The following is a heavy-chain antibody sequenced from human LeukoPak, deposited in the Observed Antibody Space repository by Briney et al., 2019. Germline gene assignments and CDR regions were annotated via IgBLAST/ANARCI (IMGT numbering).Heavy chain of an antibody. V-gene: IGHV3-15*01. CDR1: GFTFRDAW. J-gene: IGHJ4*02. D-gene: IGHD6-25*01. CDR2: SKSKIDGGTI. Sequence: GGSLRLSWVAPGFTFRDAWMSWVRQAPGKGLEWVGRSKSKIDGGTIDYGAPVKGRFTISRDDSRNTLYLQMNSLKTEDTAVYYCTTRRQDGCWGQGTLVTVS. CDR3: TTRRQDGC.